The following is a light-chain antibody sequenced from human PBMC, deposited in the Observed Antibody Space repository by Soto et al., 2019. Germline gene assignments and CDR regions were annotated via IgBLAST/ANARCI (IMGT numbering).Light chain of an antibody. CDR1: QSISSW. CDR3: QQYNSYPYT. V-gene: IGKV1-5*01. J-gene: IGKJ2*01. Sequence: DIQMTQSPSTLSASVGDRVTITCRASQSISSWLAWYQQKPGQAPKLLIYDASSLESGVPSRFSGSGSGTEFTLTISSLQPDDFATYYCQQYNSYPYTFGQGTKLESK. CDR2: DAS.